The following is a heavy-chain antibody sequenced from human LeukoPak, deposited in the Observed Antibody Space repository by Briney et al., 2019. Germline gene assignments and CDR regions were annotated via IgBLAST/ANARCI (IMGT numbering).Heavy chain of an antibody. CDR2: ISYDGSNK. Sequence: PGGSLRLSCAASGFTFSGYAMHWVRQAPGKGLEWVAVISYDGSNKYYADSVKGRFTISRDNSKNTLYLQMNSLRAEDTAVYYCARGDDYYDSSGYYRAFDYWGQGTLVTVSS. J-gene: IGHJ4*02. CDR3: ARGDDYYDSSGYYRAFDY. CDR1: GFTFSGYA. V-gene: IGHV3-30-3*01. D-gene: IGHD3-22*01.